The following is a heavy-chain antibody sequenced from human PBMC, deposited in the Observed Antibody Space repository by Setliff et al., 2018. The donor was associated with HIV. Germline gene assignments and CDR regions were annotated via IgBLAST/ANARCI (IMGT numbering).Heavy chain of an antibody. CDR2: VIPTLEET. V-gene: IGHV1-69*10. J-gene: IGHJ4*02. D-gene: IGHD5-12*01. Sequence: SVKVSCKASGNTLSNYAINWVRQAPGQGLEWMGGVIPTLEETDCAEKFQGRLTITADESTTTVYMDMSSLRSEDTAQYYCARGPLYGYDRGYFDYWGQGTLVTVSS. CDR3: ARGPLYGYDRGYFDY. CDR1: GNTLSNYA.